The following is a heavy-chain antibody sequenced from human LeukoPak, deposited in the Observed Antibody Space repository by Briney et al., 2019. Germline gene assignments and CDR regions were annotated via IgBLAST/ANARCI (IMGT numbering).Heavy chain of an antibody. CDR2: IYYGGTT. CDR3: ARIVRIGAALGWFDP. CDR1: GSSISNYY. Sequence: PSETLSLTCTVSGSSISNYYWGWIRQPPGKGLEWIGNIYYGGTTYYNPSLKSRVTISVDTSKNQFSLRLTSVTAADTAVYYCARIVRIGAALGWFDPWGQGTLVTVSS. V-gene: IGHV4-39*07. D-gene: IGHD6-13*01. J-gene: IGHJ5*02.